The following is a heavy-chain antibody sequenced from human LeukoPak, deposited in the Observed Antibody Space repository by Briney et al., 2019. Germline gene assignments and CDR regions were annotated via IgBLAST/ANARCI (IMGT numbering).Heavy chain of an antibody. CDR3: ARVYYYYYYMDV. Sequence: SETLSLTCAVYGGSFSGYYWSWIRQPPGKGLEWIGTTHYSGSTYYNPSLKSRVSISVDTSKNQFSLKLSSVTAADTAVYYCARVYYYYYYMDVWGKGTTVTISS. CDR2: THYSGST. CDR1: GGSFSGYY. V-gene: IGHV4-34*01. J-gene: IGHJ6*03.